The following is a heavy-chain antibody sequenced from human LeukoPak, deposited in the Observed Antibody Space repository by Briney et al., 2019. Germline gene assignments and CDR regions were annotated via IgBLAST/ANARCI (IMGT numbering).Heavy chain of an antibody. Sequence: ASVKVSCKASGYTFTSYGISGVRQAPGQGLEWMGWISAYNGNTNYAQKLQGRVTMTTDTSTSTAYMELRSLRSDDTAVYYCARAVIAAAGTVVDYWGQGTMVTVSS. CDR3: ARAVIAAAGTVVDY. J-gene: IGHJ4*02. CDR2: ISAYNGNT. CDR1: GYTFTSYG. V-gene: IGHV1-18*01. D-gene: IGHD6-13*01.